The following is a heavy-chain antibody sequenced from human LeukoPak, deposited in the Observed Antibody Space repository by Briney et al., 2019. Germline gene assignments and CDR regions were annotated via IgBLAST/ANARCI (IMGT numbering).Heavy chain of an antibody. CDR3: ALMMSIPVAGHRPLFDY. D-gene: IGHD6-19*01. CDR1: GYTFTRYG. CDR2: ISDYNGNT. Sequence: ASVKVSCKGSGYTFTRYGINWVRQAPGKGGERMGWISDYNGNTNYAKKLQERDKITTETYTSNEYMEMRSLRSDDTAIYYCALMMSIPVAGHRPLFDYWGQGTLVTVSS. J-gene: IGHJ4*02. V-gene: IGHV1-18*01.